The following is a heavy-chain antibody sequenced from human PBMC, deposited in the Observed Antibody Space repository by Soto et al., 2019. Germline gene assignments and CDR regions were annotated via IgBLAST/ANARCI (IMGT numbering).Heavy chain of an antibody. CDR2: FDAEDGET. J-gene: IGHJ6*02. D-gene: IGHD3-3*02. CDR3: APWISISPGYYYYYGMDV. V-gene: IGHV1-24*01. Sequence: SVKVSCKVSGYTLTELSIHWVRQTPGIGLEWMGGFDAEDGETIYAQKLQGRVTMTKDTYTDTDYLELSRLRSEDTVVNYCAPWISISPGYYYYYGMDVWGQGSPVTVSS. CDR1: GYTLTELS.